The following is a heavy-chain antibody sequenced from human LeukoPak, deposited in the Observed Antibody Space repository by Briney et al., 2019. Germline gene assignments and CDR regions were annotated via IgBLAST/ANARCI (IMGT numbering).Heavy chain of an antibody. CDR2: IYHSGST. CDR1: GGSFSGYY. V-gene: IGHV4-34*01. J-gene: IGHJ3*02. Sequence: SETLSLTCAVYGGSFSGYYWSWVRQPPGKGLEWIGEIYHSGSTNYNPSLKSRVTISVDKSKNQFSLKLSSVTAADTAVYYCARDSTAGAFDIWGQGTMVTVSS. D-gene: IGHD5-18*01. CDR3: ARDSTAGAFDI.